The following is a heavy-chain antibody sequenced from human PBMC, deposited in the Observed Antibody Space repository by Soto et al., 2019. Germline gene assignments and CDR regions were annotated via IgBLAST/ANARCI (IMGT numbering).Heavy chain of an antibody. J-gene: IGHJ4*02. Sequence: ASVNVSCKASGYTFTSYAMHWVRQAPGQRLEWMGWINAGNGNTKYSQKFQGRVTMTRGTSTSTAYMELRSLRSDDTAVYFCGRGGSPIDYWGQGTLVTVS. CDR1: GYTFTSYA. CDR3: GRGGSPIDY. CDR2: INAGNGNT. D-gene: IGHD3-16*01. V-gene: IGHV1-3*01.